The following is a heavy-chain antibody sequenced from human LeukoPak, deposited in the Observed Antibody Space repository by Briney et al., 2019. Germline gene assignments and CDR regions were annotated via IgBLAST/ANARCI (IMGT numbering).Heavy chain of an antibody. J-gene: IGHJ3*02. Sequence: GRSLRLSCAASGFTFSTYAMHWVRQAPGKGLEWVAVISYDGSNKYYADPVKGRFTISRDHSKNTLYLQMNSLRAEDTAVYYCANGRRDYYDIDAFDIWGQGTMVTVSS. V-gene: IGHV3-30-3*01. D-gene: IGHD3-22*01. CDR3: ANGRRDYYDIDAFDI. CDR1: GFTFSTYA. CDR2: ISYDGSNK.